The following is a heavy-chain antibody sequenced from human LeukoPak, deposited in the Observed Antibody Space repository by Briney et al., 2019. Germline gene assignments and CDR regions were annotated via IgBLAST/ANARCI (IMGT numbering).Heavy chain of an antibody. V-gene: IGHV3-74*01. CDR2: IEGDGSTT. Sequence: GGSLRLSRAASGFTSSSYAMSWVRQAPGKGLVWVSHIEGDGSTTSYADSVKGRFTISRDNAKNTLYLQMNDLRAEDTAVYYCARTANSFDCWGQGTLVTVSS. CDR1: GFTSSSYA. CDR3: ARTANSFDC. J-gene: IGHJ4*02.